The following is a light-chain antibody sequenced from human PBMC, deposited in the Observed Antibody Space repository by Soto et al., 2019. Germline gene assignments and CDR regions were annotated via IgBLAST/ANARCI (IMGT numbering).Light chain of an antibody. CDR3: QHYGSSPLIT. Sequence: DIQMTQSPSSLSASVGDRVTITCRASQSISNYLNWYQQKAGKAPKLLIYAASSLQSGVPSRFSGSGSGTDFTLTISRLEPEDFAVFYCQHYGSSPLITFGRGTRLEIK. V-gene: IGKV1-39*01. CDR2: AAS. CDR1: QSISNY. J-gene: IGKJ5*01.